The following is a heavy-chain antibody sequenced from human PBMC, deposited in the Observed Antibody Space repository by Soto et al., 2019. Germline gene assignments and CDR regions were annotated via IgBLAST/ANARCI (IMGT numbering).Heavy chain of an antibody. Sequence: QITLKESGPTLVKPTQTLTLTCTFSGFSLSTSGVGVGWIRQPPGKALEWLALIYWDDDKRYSPSLKSRLTITKDTSKNQVVLTMTNMDPVDTATYYCAHRVLSGYYDSSGRNYREYVQHWGQGTLVTVSS. CDR3: AHRVLSGYYDSSGRNYREYVQH. V-gene: IGHV2-5*02. D-gene: IGHD3-22*01. CDR2: IYWDDDK. J-gene: IGHJ1*01. CDR1: GFSLSTSGVG.